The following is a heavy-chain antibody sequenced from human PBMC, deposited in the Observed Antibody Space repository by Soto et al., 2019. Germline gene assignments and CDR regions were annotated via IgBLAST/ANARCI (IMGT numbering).Heavy chain of an antibody. CDR2: INSDGSST. D-gene: IGHD3-22*01. Sequence: EVQLVESGGGLVQPGGSLRLSCAASGFTFSSYWMHWVRQAPGKGLVWVSRINSDGSSTSYADSVKGRFTISRDNAKNTLYLQMHSLRAEDTAVYYCARDLNYYDSSGYYSVNYWGQGTLVTVSS. CDR1: GFTFSSYW. V-gene: IGHV3-74*01. CDR3: ARDLNYYDSSGYYSVNY. J-gene: IGHJ4*02.